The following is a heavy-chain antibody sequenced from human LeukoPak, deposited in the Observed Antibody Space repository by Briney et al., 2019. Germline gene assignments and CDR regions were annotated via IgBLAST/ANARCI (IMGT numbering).Heavy chain of an antibody. J-gene: IGHJ5*02. CDR1: GGSISNYY. Sequence: PSETLSLTCTVSGGSISNYYWSWIRQPPGKGLEWIGYIYYSGSTNYNPSLKSRVTISVDTSKNQFSLKLSSVTAADTAVYYCASSYYDFWSGYQGPDWFDPWGQGTLVTVSS. CDR2: IYYSGST. D-gene: IGHD3-3*01. V-gene: IGHV4-59*08. CDR3: ASSYYDFWSGYQGPDWFDP.